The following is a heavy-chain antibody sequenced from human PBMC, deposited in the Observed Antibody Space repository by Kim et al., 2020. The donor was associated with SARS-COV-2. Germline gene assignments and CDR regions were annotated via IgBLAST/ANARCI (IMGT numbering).Heavy chain of an antibody. Sequence: YYADSVKGRFTISRDKSKNTLYLQMTSLRGEDTALYYCVKDSSSWYYFDYWGQGTLVTVSS. V-gene: IGHV3-64D*09. J-gene: IGHJ4*02. CDR3: VKDSSSWYYFDY. D-gene: IGHD6-13*01.